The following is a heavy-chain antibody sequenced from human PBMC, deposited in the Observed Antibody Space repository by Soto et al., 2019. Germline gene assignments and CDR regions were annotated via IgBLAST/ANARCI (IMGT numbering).Heavy chain of an antibody. Sequence: GGSLRLSCAASGFTFSSYAMSWVRQAPGKGLEWVSAISGSGGSTYYADSVKGRFTISRDNSKNTLYLQMNSLRAEDTAVYYCAKDAPPYCSGGSFCTRYFDYWGQGTLVTVSS. D-gene: IGHD2-15*01. V-gene: IGHV3-23*01. CDR2: ISGSGGST. CDR1: GFTFSSYA. J-gene: IGHJ4*02. CDR3: AKDAPPYCSGGSFCTRYFDY.